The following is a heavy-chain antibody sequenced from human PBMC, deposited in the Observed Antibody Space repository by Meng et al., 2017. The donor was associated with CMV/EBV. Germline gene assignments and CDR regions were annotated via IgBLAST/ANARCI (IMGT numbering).Heavy chain of an antibody. J-gene: IGHJ5*02. CDR3: ASEVTIRPLTSRGSNWFDP. CDR2: IYYSGSA. V-gene: IGHV4-39*07. CDR1: SSSSSY. D-gene: IGHD2-21*02. Sequence: SSSSSYWGWIRQPPGTGLEWIGSIYYSGSAYYNPSLKSRVTISVDTSKNQFSLKLSSVTAADTAVYYCASEVTIRPLTSRGSNWFDPWGQGTLVTVSS.